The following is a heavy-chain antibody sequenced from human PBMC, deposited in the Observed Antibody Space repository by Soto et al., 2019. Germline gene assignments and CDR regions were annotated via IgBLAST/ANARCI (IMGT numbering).Heavy chain of an antibody. CDR3: ARLEGLATISYYFDF. Sequence: QLQLQESGPGLVKPSETLSLPCIVSGGSVSSSNYYWGWVRQSPGKGLEWIGSISYSGNTYYNPSLESRVTISVDKSNTEFSLKAISVTAADTAVYYWARLEGLATISYYFDFWGQGSLVTVSS. J-gene: IGHJ4*02. V-gene: IGHV4-39*01. CDR1: GGSVSSSNYY. CDR2: ISYSGNT. D-gene: IGHD1-1*01.